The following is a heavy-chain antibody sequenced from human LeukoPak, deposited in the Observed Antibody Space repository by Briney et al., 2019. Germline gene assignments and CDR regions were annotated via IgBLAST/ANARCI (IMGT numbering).Heavy chain of an antibody. Sequence: SETLSLTCTISGASIDSYYWSWIRQPPGKGLEWIWEINHSGSTNYNPSLKSRVTISVDTSKNQFSLRLTSVTAADTAMYYCTRDSGTTGEVKFDPWGQGTLVTVSS. CDR2: INHSGST. D-gene: IGHD3-10*01. V-gene: IGHV4-34*01. J-gene: IGHJ5*02. CDR3: TRDSGTTGEVKFDP. CDR1: GASIDSYY.